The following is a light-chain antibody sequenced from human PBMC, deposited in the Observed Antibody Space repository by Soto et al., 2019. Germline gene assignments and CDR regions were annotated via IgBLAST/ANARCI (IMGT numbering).Light chain of an antibody. CDR2: QDS. J-gene: IGLJ2*01. CDR3: QAWDSSTAHVV. V-gene: IGLV3-1*01. CDR1: ELEYKY. Sequence: SYELTQPPSVSVSPGQTASITCSGDELEYKYTCWYQQKPGQSPVLVIYQDSKRPSGIPERFSASTSGNTATLTISGTQSMDAADYYCQAWDSSTAHVVFGGGTKVTVL.